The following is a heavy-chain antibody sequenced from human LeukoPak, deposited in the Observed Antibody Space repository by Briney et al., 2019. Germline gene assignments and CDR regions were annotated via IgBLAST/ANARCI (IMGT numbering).Heavy chain of an antibody. Sequence: GASVKVSFKASGYTFTSYYMHWVRQAPGQGLEWMGIVNPSGGSTSYAQKFQGRVTMTRDTSTSTVYMELSSLRSEDTAVYYCASRSNSDGNAEDFDYWGQGTLVTVSS. V-gene: IGHV1-46*01. D-gene: IGHD1-14*01. CDR1: GYTFTSYY. CDR2: VNPSGGST. CDR3: ASRSNSDGNAEDFDY. J-gene: IGHJ4*02.